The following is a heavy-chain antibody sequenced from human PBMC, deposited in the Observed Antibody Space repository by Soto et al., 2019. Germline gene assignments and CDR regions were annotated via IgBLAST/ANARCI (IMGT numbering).Heavy chain of an antibody. V-gene: IGHV3-64*01. CDR3: ARAQPPFDP. CDR2: ISSNGGST. J-gene: IGHJ5*02. CDR1: GFTFSSYA. Sequence: GGSLRLSCAASGFTFSSYAMHWVRQAPGKGLEYVSAISSNGGSTYYANSVKGRFTISRDNSKNTLYLQMGSLRAEDMAVYYCARAQPPFDPWGQGTLVTVSS.